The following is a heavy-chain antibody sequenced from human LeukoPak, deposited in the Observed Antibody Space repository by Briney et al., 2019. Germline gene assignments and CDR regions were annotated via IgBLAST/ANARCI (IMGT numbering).Heavy chain of an antibody. CDR2: IKQDGSEK. CDR3: ARGVLPGAIEWSLDY. V-gene: IGHV3-7*01. D-gene: IGHD2-2*02. Sequence: GGSLRLSCAASGFIFSNYWMSWVRQAPGKGLEWVANIKQDGSEKFYVGSVRGRFTISRDNAKNFLYLQMNSLRAEDTAVYYCARGVLPGAIEWSLDYWGQGTLVTVSS. J-gene: IGHJ4*02. CDR1: GFIFSNYW.